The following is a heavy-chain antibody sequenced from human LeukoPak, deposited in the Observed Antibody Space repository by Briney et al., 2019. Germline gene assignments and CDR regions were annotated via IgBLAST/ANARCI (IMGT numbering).Heavy chain of an antibody. J-gene: IGHJ3*02. V-gene: IGHV3-23*01. Sequence: QPGGSLRLSCAASGFTFSSYAMSWVRQAPGKGLEWVSAISGSGGSTYYADSVKGRFTISRENSKNTLYLQMNSLRAEDTAVYYCAKDSGNPIWFGDQLGAFDIWGQGTMVTVSS. CDR1: GFTFSSYA. CDR2: ISGSGGST. CDR3: AKDSGNPIWFGDQLGAFDI. D-gene: IGHD3-10*01.